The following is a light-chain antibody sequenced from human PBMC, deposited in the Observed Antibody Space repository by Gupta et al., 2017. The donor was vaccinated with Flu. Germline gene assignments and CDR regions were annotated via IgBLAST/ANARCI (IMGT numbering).Light chain of an antibody. CDR2: LGS. J-gene: IGKJ1*01. CDR3: MQALQTPPWT. CDR1: QSLLHSNGYNY. V-gene: IGKV2-28*01. Sequence: DILMTQSPLSLPVTPGEPASISCRSSQSLLHSNGYNYLDWYLQKPGQSPQLLIYLGSNRASGVPDRFSGSGSGTDFTLKISRVEAEDVGVYYCMQALQTPPWTFGQGTKVEIK.